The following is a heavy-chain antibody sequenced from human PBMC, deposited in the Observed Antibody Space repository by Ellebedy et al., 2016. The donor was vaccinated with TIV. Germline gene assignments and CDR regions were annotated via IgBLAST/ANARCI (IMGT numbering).Heavy chain of an antibody. D-gene: IGHD6-13*01. CDR3: TTDLAADV. V-gene: IGHV3-15*07. CDR1: GFTFSNAW. CDR2: IKSKIDGGTI. J-gene: IGHJ6*02. Sequence: PGGSLRLSCAASGFTFSNAWMNWVRQAPGKGLEWVSRIKSKIDGGTIEYAAPVKGRFTISRDDSKNTLYLQMNSLKTEDTALYYCTTDLAADVWGQGTTVTVSS.